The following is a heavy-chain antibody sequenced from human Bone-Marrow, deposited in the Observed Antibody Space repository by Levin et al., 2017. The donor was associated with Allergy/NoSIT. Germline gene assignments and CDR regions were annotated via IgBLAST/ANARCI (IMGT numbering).Heavy chain of an antibody. Sequence: SQTLSLTCSVSGDFVSAGSSYWTWIRQPAGKGLEWIGRIYLTGSTTYNPSFDGRVTISASLARNHFTLTLTSLTAADTAVYYCARGIHCVKDACYEASNWLDSWGQGILVTVSS. J-gene: IGHJ5*01. V-gene: IGHV4-61*02. CDR1: GDFVSAGSSY. CDR2: IYLTGST. CDR3: ARGIHCVKDACYEASNWLDS. D-gene: IGHD5-18*01.